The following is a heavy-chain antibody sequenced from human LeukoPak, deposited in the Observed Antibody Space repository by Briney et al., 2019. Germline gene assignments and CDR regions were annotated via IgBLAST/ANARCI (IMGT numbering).Heavy chain of an antibody. J-gene: IGHJ4*02. CDR1: GGSISNSDYY. D-gene: IGHD3-9*01. CDR3: ARASRYYHMSTGYYLSAFDY. CDR2: IYHSGST. Sequence: SETLSLTCTFSGGSISNSDYYWAWIRQPPGKGLEWIGSIYHSGSTYYNPSLKSRVTISVDTSKKQFSLKLSSVTAADTAVYYCARASRYYHMSTGYYLSAFDYWGQGTLVTVSS. V-gene: IGHV4-39*01.